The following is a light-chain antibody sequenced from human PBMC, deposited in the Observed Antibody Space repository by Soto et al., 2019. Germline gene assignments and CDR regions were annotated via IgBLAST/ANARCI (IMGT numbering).Light chain of an antibody. CDR2: GVS. Sequence: QSVLTQPPSVSGSPGQSVTISCTGTSSDVGGYNRVSWYQQPPGTAPKLIIYGVSNRPSGVADRFSGSKSGNTASLTISGLQAEDEADYFCGSYSSSSTFVLFGGGTKLTVL. CDR1: SSDVGGYNR. J-gene: IGLJ2*01. V-gene: IGLV2-18*02. CDR3: GSYSSSSTFVL.